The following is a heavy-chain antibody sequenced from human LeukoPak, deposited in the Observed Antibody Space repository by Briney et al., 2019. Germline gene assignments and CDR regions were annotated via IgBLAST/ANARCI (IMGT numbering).Heavy chain of an antibody. V-gene: IGHV4-31*03. Sequence: SETLSLTCTVSGGSISSGGYYWSWIRQHPGKGLEWIGYIYYSGSTYYNPSLKSRVTISVDTSKNQFSLKLSSVTAADTAVYYCARVDDDGGTRYYFDYWGQGTLVTVSS. CDR1: GGSISSGGYY. J-gene: IGHJ4*02. CDR3: ARVDDDGGTRYYFDY. CDR2: IYYSGST. D-gene: IGHD4-23*01.